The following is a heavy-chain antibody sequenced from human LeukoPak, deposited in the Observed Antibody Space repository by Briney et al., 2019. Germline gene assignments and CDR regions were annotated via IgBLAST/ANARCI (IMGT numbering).Heavy chain of an antibody. V-gene: IGHV1-46*01. CDR1: GYTFTSYY. J-gene: IGHJ4*02. CDR2: INPSGGST. CDR3: ARDQCSSSWCAYYFDY. D-gene: IGHD6-13*01. Sequence: ASVKVSCKASGYTFTSYYMHWVRQAPGQGLEWMGIINPSGGSTSYAQKFQGRVTMTRDMSTSTVYMELSSLRSEDTAVYYCARDQCSSSWCAYYFDYWGQGTLVTVSS.